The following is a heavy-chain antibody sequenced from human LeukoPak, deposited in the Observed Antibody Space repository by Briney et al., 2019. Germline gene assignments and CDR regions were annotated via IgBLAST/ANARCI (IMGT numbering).Heavy chain of an antibody. J-gene: IGHJ6*02. D-gene: IGHD6-19*01. CDR3: ARLISSGWSSYYYYYGMDV. CDR2: IYYSGST. Sequence: PSETLSLTCTVSGGSISSYYWSWIRQPPGKGLEWIGYIYYSGSTNYNPSLKSRVNISVDTSKNQFSLKLSSVTAADTAVYYCARLISSGWSSYYYYYGMDVWGQGPTVTVSS. V-gene: IGHV4-59*01. CDR1: GGSISSYY.